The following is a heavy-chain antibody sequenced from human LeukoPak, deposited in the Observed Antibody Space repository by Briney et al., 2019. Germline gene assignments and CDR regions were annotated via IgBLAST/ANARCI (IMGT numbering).Heavy chain of an antibody. Sequence: SETLSLTCTVSGGSISSSSYYWGWIRQPPGKGLEWIGSIYYSGGTYYNPSLKSRVTISVDTSKNQFSLKLSSVTAADTAVYYCARFLAGSVDYWGQGTLVTVSS. CDR2: IYYSGGT. V-gene: IGHV4-39*07. CDR3: ARFLAGSVDY. CDR1: GGSISSSSYY. D-gene: IGHD1-14*01. J-gene: IGHJ4*02.